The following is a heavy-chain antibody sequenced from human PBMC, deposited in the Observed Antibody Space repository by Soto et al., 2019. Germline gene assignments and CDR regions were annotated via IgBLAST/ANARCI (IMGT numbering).Heavy chain of an antibody. D-gene: IGHD3-3*01. Sequence: SVKVSCKASGGTFSSYAISWVRQAPGQGLEWMGGIIPIFGTANYAQKFQGRVTITADESTSTAYMELSSLRSEDTAVYYCASSTRRYDFWSGYFDYWGQGTLVTVSS. CDR3: ASSTRRYDFWSGYFDY. V-gene: IGHV1-69*13. CDR2: IIPIFGTA. CDR1: GGTFSSYA. J-gene: IGHJ4*02.